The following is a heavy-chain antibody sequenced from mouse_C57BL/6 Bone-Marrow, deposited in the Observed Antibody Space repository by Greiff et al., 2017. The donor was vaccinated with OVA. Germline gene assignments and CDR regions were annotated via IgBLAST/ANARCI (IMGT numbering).Heavy chain of an antibody. CDR3: ARRGGAQATWFAY. V-gene: IGHV1-82*01. D-gene: IGHD3-2*02. CDR1: GYAFSSSW. J-gene: IGHJ3*01. Sequence: VMLVESGPELVKPGASVKISCKASGYAFSSSWMNWVKQRPGKGLEWIGRIYPGDGDTNYNGKFKGKATLTADKSSSTAYMQLSSLTSEDSAVYFCARRGGAQATWFAYWGQGTLVTVSA. CDR2: IYPGDGDT.